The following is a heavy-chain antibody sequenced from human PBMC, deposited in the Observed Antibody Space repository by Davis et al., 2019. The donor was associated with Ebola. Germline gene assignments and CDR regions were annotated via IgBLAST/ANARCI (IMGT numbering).Heavy chain of an antibody. CDR2: IYYSGST. Sequence: SETLSLTCTVSGGSISSYYWSWIRQPPGKGLEWIGYIYYSGSTNYNPSLKSRVTISVDTSKNQFSLKLSSVTAADTAVYYCARSRLIAAAGLDYWGQGTLVTVSS. J-gene: IGHJ4*02. V-gene: IGHV4-59*01. D-gene: IGHD6-13*01. CDR3: ARSRLIAAAGLDY. CDR1: GGSISSYY.